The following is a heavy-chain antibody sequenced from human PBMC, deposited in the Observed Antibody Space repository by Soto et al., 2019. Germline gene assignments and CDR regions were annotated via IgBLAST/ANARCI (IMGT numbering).Heavy chain of an antibody. V-gene: IGHV3-23*01. J-gene: IGHJ4*02. CDR1: GFTLRSYG. CDR3: AKGGGDQAIFEVGIRHFDY. CDR2: IIGSGRST. Sequence: EVQLLESGGGLVQPGGSLRLSCAASGFTLRSYGMSWVRQAPGEGLEWVSRIIGSGRSTYYAESVKGRFTISRDNSQNTMYLQMKSLRAEDMAVYYCAKGGGDQAIFEVGIRHFDYCGQGTLVTVSS. D-gene: IGHD3-3*01.